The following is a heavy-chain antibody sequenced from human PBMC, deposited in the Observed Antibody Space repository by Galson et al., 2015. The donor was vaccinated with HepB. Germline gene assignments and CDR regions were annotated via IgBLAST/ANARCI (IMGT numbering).Heavy chain of an antibody. V-gene: IGHV3-23*01. Sequence: SLRLSCATSGFTFDDHAMNWFRQPPGKGLEWVSEISAGGDRTYYPESVKGRFTSSRDNSRNTLYLRMNSLRVEDTAVYYCAKGVWGAFDTWRQGTMVTVSS. J-gene: IGHJ3*02. CDR1: GFTFDDHA. CDR2: ISAGGDRT. CDR3: AKGVWGAFDT. D-gene: IGHD3-16*01.